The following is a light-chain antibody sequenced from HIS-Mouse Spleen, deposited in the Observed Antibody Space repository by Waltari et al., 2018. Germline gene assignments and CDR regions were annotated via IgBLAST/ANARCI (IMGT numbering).Light chain of an antibody. V-gene: IGLV3-10*01. CDR2: EDS. J-gene: IGLJ2*01. Sequence: SYELTQPPSVSVSPGQTASITCSGDYLPKKYAYWYKQKSGQYPVLVIYEDSKRPSGIPERFSGSSSGTMATLTISGAQVEDEADYYCYSTDSSGNHRVFGGGTKLTVL. CDR3: YSTDSSGNHRV. CDR1: YLPKKY.